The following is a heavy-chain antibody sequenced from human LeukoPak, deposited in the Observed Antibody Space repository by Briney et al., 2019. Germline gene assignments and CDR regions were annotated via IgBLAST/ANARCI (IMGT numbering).Heavy chain of an antibody. CDR2: INHSGST. CDR3: ARGPRLPLRYFDWSSSPRGYGMDV. V-gene: IGHV4-34*01. J-gene: IGHJ6*02. D-gene: IGHD3-9*01. CDR1: GGSISSYY. Sequence: SETLSLTCTVSGGSISSYYWSWIRQPPGKGLEWIGEINHSGSTNYNPSLKSRVTISVDTSKNQFSLKLSSVTAADTAVYYCARGPRLPLRYFDWSSSPRGYGMDVWGQGTTVTVSS.